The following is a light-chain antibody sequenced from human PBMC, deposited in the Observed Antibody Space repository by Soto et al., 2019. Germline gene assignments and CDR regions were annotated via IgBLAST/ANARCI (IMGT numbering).Light chain of an antibody. V-gene: IGKV3-15*01. CDR2: GAS. CDR1: QSVSSN. Sequence: EIVMTQSPATLSVSPGERATLSCRASQSVSSNLAWYQQKPGQAPSLLIYGASTRATGIPARCSGSGSGTEFTLTISSLQSEDFAVYYCQQYNNWPPPTFGQGTKLEIK. CDR3: QQYNNWPPPT. J-gene: IGKJ2*01.